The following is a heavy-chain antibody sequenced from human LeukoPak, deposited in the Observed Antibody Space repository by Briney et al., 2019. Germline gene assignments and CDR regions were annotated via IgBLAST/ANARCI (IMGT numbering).Heavy chain of an antibody. J-gene: IGHJ4*02. V-gene: IGHV1-2*06. CDR1: GYTFTGYY. Sequence: GASVKVSCKASGYTFTGYYMHWVRQAPGQGLEWMGRINPNSGGTNYAQKFQGRVTMTRDTSISTAYMELSRLRSDDTAVYYCARAVIDSSGYYYVDYWGQGTLVTVSS. D-gene: IGHD3-22*01. CDR2: INPNSGGT. CDR3: ARAVIDSSGYYYVDY.